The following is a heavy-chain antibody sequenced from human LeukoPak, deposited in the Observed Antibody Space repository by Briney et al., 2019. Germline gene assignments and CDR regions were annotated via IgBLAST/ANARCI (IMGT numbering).Heavy chain of an antibody. J-gene: IGHJ5*02. D-gene: IGHD2-2*01. Sequence: GGSLRLSCAASGFTFSSYWMSWVLQAPGKALEWVANIKQDGSEKYYVDSVKGRFTISRDNAKNSLYLQMNSLRAEDTAVYYCARDDCSSISCYHNWFDPWGQGTLVTVSS. CDR1: GFTFSSYW. CDR2: IKQDGSEK. V-gene: IGHV3-7*01. CDR3: ARDDCSSISCYHNWFDP.